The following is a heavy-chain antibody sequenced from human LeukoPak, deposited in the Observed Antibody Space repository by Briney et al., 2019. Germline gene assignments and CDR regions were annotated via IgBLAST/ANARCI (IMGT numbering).Heavy chain of an antibody. CDR2: INPNSGGT. CDR1: GYIFTDYY. CDR3: ARDLYSSGWYGTPNWFDP. Sequence: ASVKVSCKASGYIFTDYYMHWVRQAPGQELGWMGRINPNSGGTNYAQKFQGRVTMTRDTSISTAYTELSSLRSEDTATYYCARDLYSSGWYGTPNWFDPWGQGTLVTVSS. J-gene: IGHJ5*02. V-gene: IGHV1/OR15-1*02. D-gene: IGHD6-19*01.